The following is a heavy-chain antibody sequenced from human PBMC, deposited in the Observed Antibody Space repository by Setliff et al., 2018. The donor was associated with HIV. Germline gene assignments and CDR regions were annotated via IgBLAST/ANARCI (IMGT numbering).Heavy chain of an antibody. J-gene: IGHJ4*02. V-gene: IGHV4-61*02. CDR1: GASITSGSYY. CDR2: IYTSGRT. D-gene: IGHD6-13*01. Sequence: SETLSLTCAVSGASITSGSYYWSWIRLPAGKGLEWIGRIYTSGRTEYNPSLKSRVTISIDMSRNQFSLKLNSVTAADTAAYYCARGRHYSGSSDYWGQGTLVTVSS. CDR3: ARGRHYSGSSDY.